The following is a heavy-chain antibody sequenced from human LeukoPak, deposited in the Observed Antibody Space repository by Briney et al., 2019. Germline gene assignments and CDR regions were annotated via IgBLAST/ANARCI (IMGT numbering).Heavy chain of an antibody. D-gene: IGHD2-15*01. V-gene: IGHV1-18*04. CDR1: GYTFASFG. J-gene: IGHJ4*02. Sequence: GASVKVSCKPSGYTFASFGISWGRQAPGQGLEWMGWIGAYNGDTNYAQKFQGRVTMTTDTSTSTAYMDLRSLRSDDTAVYYCTRDHCRGDNCPYFDYWGQGTLVTVSS. CDR3: TRDHCRGDNCPYFDY. CDR2: IGAYNGDT.